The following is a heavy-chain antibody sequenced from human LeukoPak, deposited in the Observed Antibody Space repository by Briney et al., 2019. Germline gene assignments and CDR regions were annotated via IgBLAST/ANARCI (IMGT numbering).Heavy chain of an antibody. CDR1: GYSISSGYY. Sequence: SETLSLTCAVSGYSISSGYYWGWIRQPPGKGLEWIGSIYHSGSTYYNPSLKSRVTISVDTSKNQFSLKLSSVTAADTAVYYCARTPGATVTAFYYYYYMDVWGKGTTVTVSS. J-gene: IGHJ6*03. D-gene: IGHD4-17*01. CDR3: ARTPGATVTAFYYYYYMDV. V-gene: IGHV4-38-2*01. CDR2: IYHSGST.